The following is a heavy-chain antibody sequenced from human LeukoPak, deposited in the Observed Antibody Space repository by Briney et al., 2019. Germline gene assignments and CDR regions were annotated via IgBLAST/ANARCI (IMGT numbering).Heavy chain of an antibody. CDR3: ARVQADDDSSIDY. J-gene: IGHJ4*02. D-gene: IGHD6-19*01. CDR2: IYTSGST. V-gene: IGHV4-61*02. CDR1: GGSISSGSYY. Sequence: PSETLSLTCTVSGGSISSGSYYWSWIRQPAGKGLEWIGRIYTSGSTNYNPSLKSRVTISVDTSKNQFSLKLSSVTAADTAVYYCARVQADDDSSIDYWGQGTLVTVSS.